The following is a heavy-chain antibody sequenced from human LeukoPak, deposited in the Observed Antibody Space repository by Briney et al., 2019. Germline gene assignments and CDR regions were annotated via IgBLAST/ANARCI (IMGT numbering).Heavy chain of an antibody. CDR3: AELGITMIGGV. D-gene: IGHD3-10*02. Sequence: PGGSLRLSCAASGFTFSSYEMNWVRQAPGKGLEWVSYISSSGSTIYYADSVKGRFTISRDNAKNSLYLQMNSLRAEDTAVYNCAELGITMIGGVWGEGTTVTISS. V-gene: IGHV3-48*03. CDR2: ISSSGSTI. CDR1: GFTFSSYE. J-gene: IGHJ6*04.